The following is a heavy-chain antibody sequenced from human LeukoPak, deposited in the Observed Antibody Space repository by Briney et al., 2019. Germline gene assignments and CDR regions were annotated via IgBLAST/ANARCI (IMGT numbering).Heavy chain of an antibody. CDR3: AREAGGDYFGYFDY. Sequence: GASVKVSCKGSGYTFTGYYMHWVRQAPGQGLEWMGWINPNSGGTNYAQKFQGRVTMTRDTSISTAYMELSRLRSDDTAVYYCAREAGGDYFGYFDYWGQGTLVTVSS. D-gene: IGHD4-17*01. V-gene: IGHV1-2*02. J-gene: IGHJ4*02. CDR2: INPNSGGT. CDR1: GYTFTGYY.